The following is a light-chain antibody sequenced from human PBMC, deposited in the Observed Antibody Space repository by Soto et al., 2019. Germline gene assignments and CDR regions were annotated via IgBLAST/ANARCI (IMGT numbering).Light chain of an antibody. CDR2: AAS. V-gene: IGKV1-39*01. Sequence: DIQMTQSPSSLSASVGDRVTITCRASQSISSYLNWYQQKPGKAPKLLIYAASSLQSGVPSRFSGSGSGTDFTLTISSLQPEDFATYYCQQSYSTRWTFGQGIKVDIK. J-gene: IGKJ1*01. CDR3: QQSYSTRWT. CDR1: QSISSY.